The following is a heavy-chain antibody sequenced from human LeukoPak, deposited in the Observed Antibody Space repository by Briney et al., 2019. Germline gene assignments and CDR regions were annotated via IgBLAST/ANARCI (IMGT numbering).Heavy chain of an antibody. CDR1: GFTFSSDA. CDR3: ARANVPDYYDASGYSDWFDP. J-gene: IGHJ5*01. D-gene: IGHD3-22*01. CDR2: IGSNGANK. V-gene: IGHV3-64*01. Sequence: GGSLRLSCVASGFTFSSDAIHWVRQAPGKGLEYVSSIGSNGANKYYANSVQGRFTVSRDNSRSTVYLQMASLTPEDSAIYYCARANVPDYYDASGYSDWFDPWGQGTLVTVST.